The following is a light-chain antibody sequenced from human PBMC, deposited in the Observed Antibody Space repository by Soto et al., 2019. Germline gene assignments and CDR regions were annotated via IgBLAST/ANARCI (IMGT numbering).Light chain of an antibody. CDR2: KAS. V-gene: IGKV1-5*03. CDR3: QQYNDYSWT. Sequence: DIQLTQSPSFLSASVGDRVTIACRASQGISNYLAWYQQKPGKAPRFLIYKASSLESGVPSRFSGSGYGTEFTLTISSLQPDDFATYYCQQYNDYSWTFDQGTKVEIK. J-gene: IGKJ1*01. CDR1: QGISNY.